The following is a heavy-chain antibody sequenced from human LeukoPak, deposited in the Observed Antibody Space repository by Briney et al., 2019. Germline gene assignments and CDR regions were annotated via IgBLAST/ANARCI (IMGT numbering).Heavy chain of an antibody. CDR1: GGSISSYY. Sequence: SETLSLTCTVSGGSISSYYWSWIRQPAGKGLEWIGRIYTSGSTNYNPTLKSRVTMSVDTSKNQFSLKLSSVTAADTAVYYCARANLAVAGYYFDYWGQGTLVTVSS. D-gene: IGHD6-19*01. V-gene: IGHV4-4*07. CDR2: IYTSGST. J-gene: IGHJ4*02. CDR3: ARANLAVAGYYFDY.